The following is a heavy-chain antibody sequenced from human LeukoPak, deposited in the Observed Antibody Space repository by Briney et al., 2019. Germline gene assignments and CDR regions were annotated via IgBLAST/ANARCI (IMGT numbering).Heavy chain of an antibody. D-gene: IGHD2-2*01. J-gene: IGHJ5*02. Sequence: GGSLRLSCAAFGFTFSSYWMHWVRQAPGKGLVWVSRINSDGRRTSYADSVKGRCTISRDNAKNTLYLQMNSLRAEDTAVYYCARDWCSSTSCYNWFDPWSQGTLVTVSS. CDR3: ARDWCSSTSCYNWFDP. CDR1: GFTFSSYW. CDR2: INSDGRRT. V-gene: IGHV3-74*01.